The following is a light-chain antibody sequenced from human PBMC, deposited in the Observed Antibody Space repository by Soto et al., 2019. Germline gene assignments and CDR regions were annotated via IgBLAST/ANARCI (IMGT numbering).Light chain of an antibody. CDR1: RPNIGAGFN. CDR2: GNN. J-gene: IGLJ2*01. V-gene: IGLV1-40*01. Sequence: QSVLTQPPSVSGAPGQRVTISCTGSRPNIGAGFNVHWYQQFPGTAPKLLIYGNNNRPPGVPDRFSGSKSGTSASLAITGLQAEDEADYYGQSFDASHVVFGGGTKRTVL. CDR3: QSFDASHVV.